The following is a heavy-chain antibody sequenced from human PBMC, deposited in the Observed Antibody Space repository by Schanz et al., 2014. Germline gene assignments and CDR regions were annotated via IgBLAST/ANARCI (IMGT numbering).Heavy chain of an antibody. V-gene: IGHV3-30*19. CDR3: ARDSRPNYDFLTAYYSIDY. CDR1: GFIFSNYG. CDR2: ISYDGRNK. J-gene: IGHJ4*02. D-gene: IGHD3-9*01. Sequence: QVQMVESGGGLVQPGGSLRLSCAASGFIFSNYGMHWVRQAPGKGLEWVAVISYDGRNKYYADSVKGRFTISRDNAKNTLYLQMNSLRAEDTAVYYCARDSRPNYDFLTAYYSIDYWGQGTLVTVSS.